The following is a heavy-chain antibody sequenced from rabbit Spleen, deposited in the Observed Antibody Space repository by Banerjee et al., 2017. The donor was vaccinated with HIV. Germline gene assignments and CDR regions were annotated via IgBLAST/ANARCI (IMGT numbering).Heavy chain of an antibody. V-gene: IGHV1S40*01. CDR2: IYSGSSGDT. Sequence: QTLEESGGDLVKPGASLTLTCTASGFSFSSRYYMCWVRQAPGKGLEWIACIYSGSSGDTYYASWAKGRFTISKTSSTTVTLQMTSLTAADTATYFCARETSSGWGVVSYYFNLWGPGTLVTVS. D-gene: IGHD4-1*01. CDR1: GFSFSSRYY. CDR3: ARETSSGWGVVSYYFNL. J-gene: IGHJ4*01.